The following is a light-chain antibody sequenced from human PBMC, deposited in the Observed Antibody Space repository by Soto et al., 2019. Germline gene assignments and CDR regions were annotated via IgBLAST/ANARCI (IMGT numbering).Light chain of an antibody. Sequence: ETVMMQSPATVSVSPGERVTLSCRASQSVASNFAWYQQKPCQVPRLLIYDASTRATGIPARFSGSWSGTDFTLTISSLQSEDFAVYYCQEYIQWPPGMFGPGTKVDIK. CDR2: DAS. V-gene: IGKV3D-15*01. CDR3: QEYIQWPPGM. CDR1: QSVASN. J-gene: IGKJ1*01.